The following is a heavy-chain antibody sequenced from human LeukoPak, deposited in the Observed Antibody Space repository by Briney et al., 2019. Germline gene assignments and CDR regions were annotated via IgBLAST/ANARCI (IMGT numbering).Heavy chain of an antibody. CDR1: GFTFSSYG. V-gene: IGHV3-33*01. D-gene: IGHD5-18*01. J-gene: IGHJ4*02. Sequence: PGGSLRLSCAASGFTFSSYGMHWVRQAPGKGREWVAVIWYDGSNKYYADSVKGRFTISRDNSNNTLYLQMNSMRAEDTAVYYCASSGYVIGTAMVMDLFDYWGQGTLVTVSS. CDR2: IWYDGSNK. CDR3: ASSGYVIGTAMVMDLFDY.